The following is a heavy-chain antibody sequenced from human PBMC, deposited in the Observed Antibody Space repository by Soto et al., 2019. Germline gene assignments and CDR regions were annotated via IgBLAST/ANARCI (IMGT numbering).Heavy chain of an antibody. CDR1: GGSISSSSYY. J-gene: IGHJ6*02. CDR3: ASQPYDFWSGYYTHQDYYGMDV. Sequence: PSETLSLTCTVSGGSISSSSYYWGWIRQPPGKGLEWIGSIYYSGSTYYNPSLKSRVTISVDTSKNQFSLKLSSVTAADTAVYYCASQPYDFWSGYYTHQDYYGMDVWGQGTTVTVSS. CDR2: IYYSGST. D-gene: IGHD3-3*01. V-gene: IGHV4-39*01.